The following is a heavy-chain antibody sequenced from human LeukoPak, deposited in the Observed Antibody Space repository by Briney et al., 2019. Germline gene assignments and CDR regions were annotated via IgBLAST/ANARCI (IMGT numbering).Heavy chain of an antibody. D-gene: IGHD3-10*01. CDR2: IKQDGSEK. V-gene: IGHV3-7*01. CDR1: GFTFSSYW. Sequence: GGSLRLSCAASGFTFSSYWMSWVRQAPGKGLEWVANIKQDGSEKYYVDSVKGRFTISRDNAKNSLYLQMNSLRAEDTAVYYCARDRLLWFGELWYGMDVWGQGTTVTVSS. J-gene: IGHJ6*02. CDR3: ARDRLLWFGELWYGMDV.